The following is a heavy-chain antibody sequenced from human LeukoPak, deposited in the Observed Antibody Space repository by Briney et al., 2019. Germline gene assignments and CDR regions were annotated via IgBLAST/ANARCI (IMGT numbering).Heavy chain of an antibody. Sequence: SETLSLTCTVSGGSVSSDSYYWSWIRQPPGKGLEWIGYIYNSGSTNYNPALKSRVTISKDTSKNQFSLKLSAVTAADTAVYYCASNSIAAGGFDYWGQGTLVTVSS. D-gene: IGHD6-13*01. CDR3: ASNSIAAGGFDY. V-gene: IGHV4-61*01. CDR1: GGSVSSDSYY. J-gene: IGHJ4*02. CDR2: IYNSGST.